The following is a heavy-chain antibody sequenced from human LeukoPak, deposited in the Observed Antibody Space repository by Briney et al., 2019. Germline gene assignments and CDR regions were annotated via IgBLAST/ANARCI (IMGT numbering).Heavy chain of an antibody. V-gene: IGHV3-30*04. J-gene: IGHJ4*02. CDR1: GFTFSSYA. CDR3: AKSMGLRITMKSPGY. D-gene: IGHD3-22*01. CDR2: ISYDGSNK. Sequence: GGSLRLSCAASGFTFSSYAMHWVRQAPGKGLEWVAAISYDGSNKYSADSVKGRFTISRDNSKNTLYLQMSSLRAEDTAVYYCAKSMGLRITMKSPGYWGQGALVSVSS.